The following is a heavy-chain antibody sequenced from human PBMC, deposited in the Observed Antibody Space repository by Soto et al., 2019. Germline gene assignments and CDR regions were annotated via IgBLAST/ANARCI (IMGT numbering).Heavy chain of an antibody. CDR1: GYSFTTYW. CDR2: IHPGESDT. V-gene: IGHV5-51*01. J-gene: IGHJ6*02. Sequence: GESLKISCKSYGYSFTTYWIAWLRQMPGKGLEWMGSIHPGESDTRYSPSFQCQVTISADRSITTAYLQWSSLKASDTAMYYCARHEATYYNFYGMDVWGQGTKVTVSS. CDR3: ARHEATYYNFYGMDV.